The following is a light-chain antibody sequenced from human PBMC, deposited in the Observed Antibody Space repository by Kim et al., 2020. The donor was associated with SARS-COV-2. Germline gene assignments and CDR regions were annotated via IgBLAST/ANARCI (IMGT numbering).Light chain of an antibody. CDR1: QTITTS. V-gene: IGKV1-39*01. CDR3: QQSYSTPIT. Sequence: DIQMTQSPSSLSASVGDRVTITCRASQTITTSVVWYQQKSGRAPRLLIYSASILESGVPSRFSGSGSGTDFTLTISSLEPEDFAIYYCQQSYSTPITFGPGTKVDI. J-gene: IGKJ3*01. CDR2: SAS.